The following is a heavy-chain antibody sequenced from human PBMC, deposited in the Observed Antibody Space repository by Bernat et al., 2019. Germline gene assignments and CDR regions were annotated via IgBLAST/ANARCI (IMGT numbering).Heavy chain of an antibody. CDR1: GGSFSGYY. Sequence: QVQLQQWGAGLLKPSETLSLTCAVYGGSFSGYYWSWIRQPPGKGLEWIGEINHSGSTNYNPSLKSRVTISVDTSKNQFSLKLSSVTAADTAVYYCDRVWLNDILTGRDAFDIWGQGTMVTVSS. CDR2: INHSGST. D-gene: IGHD3-9*01. J-gene: IGHJ3*02. V-gene: IGHV4-34*01. CDR3: DRVWLNDILTGRDAFDI.